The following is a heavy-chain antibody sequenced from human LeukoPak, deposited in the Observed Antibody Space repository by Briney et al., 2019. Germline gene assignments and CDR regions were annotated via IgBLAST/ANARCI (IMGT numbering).Heavy chain of an antibody. CDR2: IIPIFGTA. D-gene: IGHD3-16*02. Sequence: ASVKVSCKASGGTFSSCAISWVRQAPGQGLEWMGGIIPIFGTANYAQKFQGRVTITTDESTSTAYMELSSLRSEDTAVYYCARVIEQNYYYYGMDVWGQGTTVTVSS. V-gene: IGHV1-69*05. CDR1: GGTFSSCA. CDR3: ARVIEQNYYYYGMDV. J-gene: IGHJ6*02.